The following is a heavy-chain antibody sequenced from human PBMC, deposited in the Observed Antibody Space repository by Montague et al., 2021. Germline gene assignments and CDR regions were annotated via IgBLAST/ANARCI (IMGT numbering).Heavy chain of an antibody. CDR3: ARGQWLVPYYLDS. Sequence: SETLSLTCNVPGGSVSTGNYYWTWIRQPPGKELEWIGYIYYTRSSKYNPSLESRVTISISTSKKQFTLKLSSVTAADTAVYYCARGQWLVPYYLDSWGQGTLVTVSS. CDR1: GGSVSTGNYY. CDR2: IYYTRSS. V-gene: IGHV4-61*01. D-gene: IGHD6-19*01. J-gene: IGHJ4*02.